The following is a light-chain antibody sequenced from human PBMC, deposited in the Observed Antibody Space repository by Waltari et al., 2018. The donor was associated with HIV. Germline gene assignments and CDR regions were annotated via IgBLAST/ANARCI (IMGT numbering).Light chain of an antibody. CDR2: SNN. V-gene: IGLV1-44*01. CDR3: AAWDDSLNGHVV. Sequence: QSVLTQAPSASGTPGQTVPISCSGRSSTIGSNTVNWFQQFPGTAPKLLIYSNNQRPSGVPDRFSGSKSGTSASLAISGLQSEDEADYYCAAWDDSLNGHVVFGGGTKLTVL. CDR1: SSTIGSNT. J-gene: IGLJ2*01.